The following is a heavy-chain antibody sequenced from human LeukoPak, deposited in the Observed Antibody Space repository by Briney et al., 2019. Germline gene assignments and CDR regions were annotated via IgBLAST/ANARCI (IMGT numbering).Heavy chain of an antibody. CDR2: IYTSGST. CDR1: GGSISSGSYY. V-gene: IGHV4-61*02. D-gene: IGHD3-22*01. Sequence: SQTLSLTCTVSGGSISSGSYYWSWIRQPAGKGLEWIGRIYTSGSTNYNPSLKSRVTISVDTSKNQFSLKLGSVTAADTAVYYCARDAGYYYDSSGYSITAEYFQHWGQGTLVTVSS. J-gene: IGHJ1*01. CDR3: ARDAGYYYDSSGYSITAEYFQH.